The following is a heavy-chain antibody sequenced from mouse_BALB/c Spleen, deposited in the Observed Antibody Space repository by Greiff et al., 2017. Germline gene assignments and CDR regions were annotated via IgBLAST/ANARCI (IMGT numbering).Heavy chain of an antibody. D-gene: IGHD2-1*01. Sequence: VHVKQSGAELVKPGASVKLSCTASGFNIKDTYMHWVKQRPEQGLEWIGRIDPANGNTKYDPKFQGKATITADTSSNTAYLQLSSLTSEDTAVYYCARPVYGNYFAYWGQGTLVTVSA. CDR3: ARPVYGNYFAY. CDR2: IDPANGNT. J-gene: IGHJ3*01. V-gene: IGHV14-3*02. CDR1: GFNIKDTY.